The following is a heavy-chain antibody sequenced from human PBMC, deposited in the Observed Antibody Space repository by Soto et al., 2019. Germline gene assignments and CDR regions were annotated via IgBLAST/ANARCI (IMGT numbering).Heavy chain of an antibody. Sequence: LRLSCEASGCTLSTYYMCWVRQAPGKGLEWVANINQAGSVKNYVDSVKGRFTVSRDNAKNSLYLQMNSLRADDTAVYYCARDREAARPGWFDPWGQGTLVTVSS. CDR2: INQAGSVK. CDR3: ARDREAARPGWFDP. CDR1: GCTLSTYY. J-gene: IGHJ5*02. V-gene: IGHV3-7*05. D-gene: IGHD6-6*01.